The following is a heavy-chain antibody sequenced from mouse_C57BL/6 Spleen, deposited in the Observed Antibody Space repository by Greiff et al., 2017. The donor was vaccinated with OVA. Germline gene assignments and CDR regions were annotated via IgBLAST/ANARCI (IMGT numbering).Heavy chain of an antibody. CDR3: ATSITTVVATSAMDY. D-gene: IGHD1-1*01. CDR2: IDPSDSYT. Sequence: QVQLQQPGAELVKPGASVKLSCKASGYTFTSYWMQWVKQRPGQGLEWIGAIDPSDSYTNYNQKFKGKATLTVDTSSSTAYMQLSSLTSEDSAVYYCATSITTVVATSAMDYWGQGTSVTVSS. J-gene: IGHJ4*01. V-gene: IGHV1-50*01. CDR1: GYTFTSYW.